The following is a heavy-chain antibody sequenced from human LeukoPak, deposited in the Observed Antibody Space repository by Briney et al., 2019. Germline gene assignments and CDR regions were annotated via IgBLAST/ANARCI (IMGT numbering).Heavy chain of an antibody. CDR2: IYTSGST. J-gene: IGHJ5*02. CDR3: ARYRGGVRGITHVNWFDP. D-gene: IGHD3-10*01. CDR1: GGSISSYY. V-gene: IGHV4-4*07. Sequence: SETLSLTCTVSGGSISSYYWSWIRQPAGKRLDWVWRIYTSGSTNSNSSLKSRVTMSVDTSKNQLSLKLSSVTGADTAVYFCARYRGGVRGITHVNWFDPWGQGILVTVSS.